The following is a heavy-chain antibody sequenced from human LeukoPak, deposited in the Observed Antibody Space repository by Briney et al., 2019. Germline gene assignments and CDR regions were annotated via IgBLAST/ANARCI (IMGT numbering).Heavy chain of an antibody. D-gene: IGHD3-10*01. V-gene: IGHV1-24*01. CDR3: ATIYYGSGSYYNWGAFDI. Sequence: ASVKVSCKVSGYTLTELSMHWVRQAPGKGFEWMGGFDPEDGETIYAQKFQGRVTMTEDTSTDTAYMELSSLRSEDTAVYYCATIYYGSGSYYNWGAFDIWGQGTMVTVSS. CDR2: FDPEDGET. CDR1: GYTLTELS. J-gene: IGHJ3*02.